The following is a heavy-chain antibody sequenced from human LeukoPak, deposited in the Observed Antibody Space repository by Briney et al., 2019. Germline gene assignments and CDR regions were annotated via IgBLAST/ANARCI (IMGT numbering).Heavy chain of an antibody. CDR3: VRDLILVWTPGDDFDF. V-gene: IGHV3-74*01. D-gene: IGHD3-16*01. CDR2: INEDASII. Sequence: GGSLRLSCAASGFTFSGYWMHWVRQAPGKGLEWVSRINEDASIITYADSVKGRFIISRDNTKNSLYLQMNSLRAEDTAVYYCVRDLILVWTPGDDFDFWVQGTLATVSS. CDR1: GFTFSGYW. J-gene: IGHJ4*02.